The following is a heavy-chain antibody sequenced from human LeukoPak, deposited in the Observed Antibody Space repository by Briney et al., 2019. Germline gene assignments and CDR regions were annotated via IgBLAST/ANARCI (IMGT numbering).Heavy chain of an antibody. Sequence: GGSLRLSCAASGFTFSSYWMTWVRQAPGKGLEWVAVISYDGSNKYYADSVKGRLTISRDNSNNMLYVQMNSLRAEDASVYYCVRDGDWAFGDWGQGTLVTVSS. CDR2: ISYDGSNK. J-gene: IGHJ4*02. CDR3: VRDGDWAFGD. D-gene: IGHD3-10*01. V-gene: IGHV3-30*03. CDR1: GFTFSSYW.